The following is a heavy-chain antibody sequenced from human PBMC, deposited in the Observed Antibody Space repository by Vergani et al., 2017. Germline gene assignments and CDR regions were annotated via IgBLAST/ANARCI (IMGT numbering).Heavy chain of an antibody. CDR3: ARLPSTIFGAEMIDAFDI. Sequence: QVQLQESGPGLVKPSQTLSLTCTVSGGSISSGGSYWSWIRQHPGKGLEWIGYIYYSGSTYYNPSLKSRVTISVDTSKNQFSLKLSSVTAADTAVYYCARLPSTIFGAEMIDAFDIWGQGTMVTVSS. V-gene: IGHV4-31*03. J-gene: IGHJ3*02. CDR2: IYYSGST. CDR1: GGSISSGGSY. D-gene: IGHD3-3*01.